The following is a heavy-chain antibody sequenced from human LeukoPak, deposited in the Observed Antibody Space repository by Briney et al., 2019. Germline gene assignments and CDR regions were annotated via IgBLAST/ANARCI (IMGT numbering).Heavy chain of an antibody. J-gene: IGHJ3*02. Sequence: SVKVSCKASGYTFTSYDINWVRQATGQGLEWIGWIVVGSGNTNYAQKFQERVTITRDRSTSTAYMELSSLRSEDTALYYCATHSSRWYDHDAFDIWGQGTMVTVSS. D-gene: IGHD6-19*01. CDR2: IVVGSGNT. CDR1: GYTFTSYD. V-gene: IGHV1-58*02. CDR3: ATHSSRWYDHDAFDI.